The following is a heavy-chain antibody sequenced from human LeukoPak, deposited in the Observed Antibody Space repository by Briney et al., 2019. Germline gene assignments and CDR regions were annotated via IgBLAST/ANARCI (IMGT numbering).Heavy chain of an antibody. Sequence: GGSLRLSCAASGFTFSSYAMSWVRQAPGKGLEWVSAISGSGSSTIYYADSVKGRFTISRDNAKNSLYLQMNSLRDEDTAVYYCARVGTIGRGYFDYWGQGALVTVSS. J-gene: IGHJ4*02. CDR3: ARVGTIGRGYFDY. CDR2: ISGSGSSTI. CDR1: GFTFSSYA. V-gene: IGHV3-48*02. D-gene: IGHD2-8*01.